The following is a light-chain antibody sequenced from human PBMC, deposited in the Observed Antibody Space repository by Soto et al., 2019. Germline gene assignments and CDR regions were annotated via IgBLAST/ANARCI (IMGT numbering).Light chain of an antibody. CDR3: QQLNSYPRT. CDR1: QSISSY. Sequence: DIQMPQSPSSLSASVGDRFTITCRASQSISSYLNWYQQKPGKAPKLLIYAASSLQSGVPSRFSGSGSGTEFTLTISSLQPEDFATYYCQQLNSYPRTFGQGTKVDI. V-gene: IGKV1-39*01. CDR2: AAS. J-gene: IGKJ1*01.